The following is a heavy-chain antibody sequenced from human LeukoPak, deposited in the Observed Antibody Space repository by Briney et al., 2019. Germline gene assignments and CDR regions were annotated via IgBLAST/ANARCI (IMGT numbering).Heavy chain of an antibody. CDR1: GYTFTDYF. CDR2: IDPNSGGT. CDR3: ARVAVTDNLYYFHY. Sequence: GASVKVSCKASGYTFTDYFVHWVRQAPGQGLEWMGWIDPNSGGTNYAQNFQAKVTMTRDTSISTAYMELSRLRSDDTAVYYCARVAVTDNLYYFHYWGQGTLVTVSS. J-gene: IGHJ4*02. D-gene: IGHD6-19*01. V-gene: IGHV1-2*02.